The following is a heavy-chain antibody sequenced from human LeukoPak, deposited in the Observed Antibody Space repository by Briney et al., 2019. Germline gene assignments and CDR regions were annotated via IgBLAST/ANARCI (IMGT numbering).Heavy chain of an antibody. V-gene: IGHV4-30-4*01. Sequence: PSETLSLTCTVSGGSISSGDYYWSWIRQPPGKGLEWIGYIYYSGSTYYNPSLKSRVTISVDTSKNQFSLKLSSVTAADTAVYYCARGAAAGNWFDPWGQGTLVTVSS. CDR1: GGSISSGDYY. CDR2: IYYSGST. D-gene: IGHD6-13*01. J-gene: IGHJ5*02. CDR3: ARGAAAGNWFDP.